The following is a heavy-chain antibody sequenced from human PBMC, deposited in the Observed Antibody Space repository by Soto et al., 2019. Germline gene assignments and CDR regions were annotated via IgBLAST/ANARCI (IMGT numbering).Heavy chain of an antibody. Sequence: GGSLRLSCAASGFIVSSNYMSWVRQAPGKGLEWVSVIYSGGSTYYADSVEGRFTISRDNSKNALYLQMNSLRAEDTAVYYCARDHILGYCSGGSCYPHYYYGMDVWGQGTTVTVSS. CDR3: ARDHILGYCSGGSCYPHYYYGMDV. V-gene: IGHV3-53*01. D-gene: IGHD2-15*01. CDR2: IYSGGST. CDR1: GFIVSSNY. J-gene: IGHJ6*02.